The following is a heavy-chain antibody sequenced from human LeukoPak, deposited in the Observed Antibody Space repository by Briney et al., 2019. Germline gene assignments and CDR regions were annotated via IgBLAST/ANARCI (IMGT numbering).Heavy chain of an antibody. CDR3: ARSPQQQLVRRSWFDP. D-gene: IGHD6-13*01. Sequence: GASVKVSCKASGYTFTGYYMHWVRQAPGQGLEWMGWINPNSGGTNYAQKFQGRVTMTRDTSISTAYMELSRLRSDDTALYYCARSPQQQLVRRSWFDPWGQGTLVTVSS. CDR2: INPNSGGT. J-gene: IGHJ5*02. V-gene: IGHV1-2*02. CDR1: GYTFTGYY.